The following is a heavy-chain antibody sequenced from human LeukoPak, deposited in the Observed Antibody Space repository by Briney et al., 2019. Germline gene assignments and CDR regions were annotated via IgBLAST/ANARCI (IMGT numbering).Heavy chain of an antibody. CDR1: GFIFSNYA. Sequence: GGSLRLSCAASGFIFSNYAMHWVRQAPGKGLEWVALISYDRNNEYYADSVKGRFTISRDNSKNTLYLQMNSLRAEDTAVYYCARDILYGSGSYYPLNLHYWGQGTLVTVSS. V-gene: IGHV3-30-3*01. J-gene: IGHJ4*02. CDR3: ARDILYGSGSYYPLNLHY. CDR2: ISYDRNNE. D-gene: IGHD3-10*01.